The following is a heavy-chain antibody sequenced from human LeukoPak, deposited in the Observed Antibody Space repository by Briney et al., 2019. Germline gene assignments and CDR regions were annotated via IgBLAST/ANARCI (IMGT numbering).Heavy chain of an antibody. CDR3: ARTYSSSSGRGDAFDI. CDR2: IYTSGST. V-gene: IGHV4-61*02. CDR1: GGSISSGSYY. J-gene: IGHJ3*02. D-gene: IGHD6-6*01. Sequence: SETLSLTCTVSGGSISSGSYYWSWIRQPAGKGLEWIGRIYTSGSTNYNPSLKSRVTISVDTSKNQFSLKLSSVTAADTAVYYCARTYSSSSGRGDAFDIWGQGTMVTVSS.